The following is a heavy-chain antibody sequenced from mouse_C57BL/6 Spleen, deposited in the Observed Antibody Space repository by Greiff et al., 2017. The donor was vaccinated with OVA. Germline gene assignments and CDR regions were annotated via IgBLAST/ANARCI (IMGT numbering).Heavy chain of an antibody. J-gene: IGHJ2*01. Sequence: QVQLQQPGAELVMPGASVKLSCKASGYTFTSYWMHWVKQRPGQGLEWIGEIDPSDSYTTYNQKFKGKSTLTVDKSSSTAYMQLSSLTSEDSAVYYCAITTVEGYYYWGQGTTLTVSS. V-gene: IGHV1-69*01. CDR3: AITTVEGYYY. D-gene: IGHD1-1*01. CDR2: IDPSDSYT. CDR1: GYTFTSYW.